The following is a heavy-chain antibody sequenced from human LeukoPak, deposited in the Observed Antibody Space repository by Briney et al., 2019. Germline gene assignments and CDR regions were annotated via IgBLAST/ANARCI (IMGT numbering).Heavy chain of an antibody. CDR3: AREHYSGGYYFDY. D-gene: IGHD1-26*01. V-gene: IGHV3-48*01. Sequence: PGGSLRLSCAASGFTFSSYSMNWVRQAPGKGLEWVSYISSSSSTIYYADSVEGRFTISRDNAKNSLYLQMNSLRAEDTAVYYCAREHYSGGYYFDYWGQGTLVTVSS. CDR1: GFTFSSYS. CDR2: ISSSSSTI. J-gene: IGHJ4*02.